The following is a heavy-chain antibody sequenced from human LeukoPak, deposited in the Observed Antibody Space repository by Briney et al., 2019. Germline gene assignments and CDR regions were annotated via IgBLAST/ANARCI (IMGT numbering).Heavy chain of an antibody. CDR3: ATCSSTSCPHAFDI. CDR2: IWYDGSNR. Sequence: PGGSLRLSCAASGFTFSSYGMHWVRQAPGKGLEWVAIIWYDGSNRYYADSVKGRFTISRDNPKNTLYLQMNSLRAEDTAVFYCATCSSTSCPHAFDIWGQGTMVTVSS. J-gene: IGHJ3*02. V-gene: IGHV3-33*01. D-gene: IGHD2-2*01. CDR1: GFTFSSYG.